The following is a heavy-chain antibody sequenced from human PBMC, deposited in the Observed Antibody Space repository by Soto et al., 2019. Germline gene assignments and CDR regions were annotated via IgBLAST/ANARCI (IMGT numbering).Heavy chain of an antibody. V-gene: IGHV3-11*01. CDR3: ALAGYDSNYYAVTPLSAGHF. Sequence: QVQLVVSGGGLVKPGGSLRISCAASGFTFSDYYISWIRQAPGKGLEWVSYISSSGSIIYYADSVKGRFTISRDNVKNSLYVQMNSLRAEDTAVYYCALAGYDSNYYAVTPLSAGHFWGQGTLVTVSS. CDR2: ISSSGSII. D-gene: IGHD4-4*01. J-gene: IGHJ4*02. CDR1: GFTFSDYY.